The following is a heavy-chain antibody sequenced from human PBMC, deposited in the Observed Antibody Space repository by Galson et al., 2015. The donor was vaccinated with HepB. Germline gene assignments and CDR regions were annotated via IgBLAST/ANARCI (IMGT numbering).Heavy chain of an antibody. Sequence: SLRLSCAASGFTFSSYAMHWVRQAPGKGLEWVAVISYDGSNKYYADSVKGRFTISRDNSKNTLYLQMNSLRAEDTAVYYCASQYNPWGQGTLVTVSS. CDR2: ISYDGSNK. CDR3: ASQYNP. CDR1: GFTFSSYA. J-gene: IGHJ5*02. D-gene: IGHD6-6*01. V-gene: IGHV3-30*04.